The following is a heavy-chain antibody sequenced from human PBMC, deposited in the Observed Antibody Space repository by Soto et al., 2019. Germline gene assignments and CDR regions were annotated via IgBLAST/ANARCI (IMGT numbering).Heavy chain of an antibody. J-gene: IGHJ4*02. CDR2: ISGSGDST. CDR3: ARVFDTYYFDS. CDR1: GFSFSTYA. Sequence: LRLSCEASGFSFSTYAMNWVRQAPGKGLEWVSGISGSGDSTFYADSVKGRFSISRDNSKNTLHLQMNSLRAEDTAVYYCARVFDTYYFDSWGQGNMVTVSS. V-gene: IGHV3-23*01. D-gene: IGHD3-9*01.